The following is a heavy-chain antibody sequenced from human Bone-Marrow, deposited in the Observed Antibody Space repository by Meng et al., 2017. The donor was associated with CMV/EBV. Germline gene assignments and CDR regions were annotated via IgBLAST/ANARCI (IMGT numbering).Heavy chain of an antibody. D-gene: IGHD3-3*01. CDR3: ATTYYDFWSGYFGGMDV. CDR2: IIPIFGTA. Sequence: SVKVSCKASGGTFSSYAISWVRQAPGQGLEWMGGIIPIFGTANYAQKFQGRVTITTDESTSTAYMELSSLRSEDTAVDYCATTYYDFWSGYFGGMDVWGQGTTVTVSS. J-gene: IGHJ6*02. V-gene: IGHV1-69*05. CDR1: GGTFSSYA.